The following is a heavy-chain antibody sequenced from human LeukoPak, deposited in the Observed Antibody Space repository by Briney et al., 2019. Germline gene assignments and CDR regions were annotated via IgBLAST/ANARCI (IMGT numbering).Heavy chain of an antibody. D-gene: IGHD3-10*01. CDR3: ARDTDYYGSGSSWFDP. Sequence: ASVKVSCKASGYTFTSYSISWVRQAPGQGLEWMGWISAYNGNTNYAQKLQGRVTMTTDTSTSTAYMELRSLRSDDTAVYYCARDTDYYGSGSSWFDPWGQGTLVTVSS. CDR1: GYTFTSYS. J-gene: IGHJ5*02. CDR2: ISAYNGNT. V-gene: IGHV1-18*01.